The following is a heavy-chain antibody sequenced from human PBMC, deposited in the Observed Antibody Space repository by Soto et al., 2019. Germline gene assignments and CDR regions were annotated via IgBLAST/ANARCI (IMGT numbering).Heavy chain of an antibody. Sequence: PWRSMRLPRAAFAVTFGSLWVHWVSQDPRKGLVWVSPINGDGSSTSYAAYVKGRFTISRDNAKNTLYLQMNSLRAEDTAVYYCARGKYSSSRIGDYYYYYYMDVWGKGTTVTVSS. J-gene: IGHJ6*03. CDR1: AVTFGSLW. CDR3: ARGKYSSSRIGDYYYYYYMDV. V-gene: IGHV3-74*01. D-gene: IGHD6-6*01. CDR2: INGDGSST.